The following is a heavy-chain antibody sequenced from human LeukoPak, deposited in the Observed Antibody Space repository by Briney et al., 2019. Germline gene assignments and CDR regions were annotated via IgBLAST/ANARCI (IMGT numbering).Heavy chain of an antibody. Sequence: PGGSLRLSCAASGFTFSSYAMSWVRQAPGKGLEWVSTISSSGGTTYYADSVKGRFTISRDNFKNTLYLQMNSLRADDTAVYYCAKPPREGYCSSTSCGPPNYYYYGMDVWGQGTTVTVSS. J-gene: IGHJ6*02. CDR1: GFTFSSYA. V-gene: IGHV3-23*01. D-gene: IGHD2-2*01. CDR2: ISSSGGTT. CDR3: AKPPREGYCSSTSCGPPNYYYYGMDV.